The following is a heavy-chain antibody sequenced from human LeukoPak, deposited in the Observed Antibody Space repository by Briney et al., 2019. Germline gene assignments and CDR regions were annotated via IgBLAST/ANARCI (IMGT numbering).Heavy chain of an antibody. CDR2: IYYSGST. J-gene: IGHJ4*02. CDR3: ARSYCTNGVCYTPNFDY. D-gene: IGHD2-8*01. Sequence: PSETLSLTCTVSGGSISSGDYYWSWIRQPPGKGLEWIGYIYYSGSTYYNPSLKSRVTISVDTSKNQFSLKLSSVTAADTAVYYCARSYCTNGVCYTPNFDYWGQGTLVTVSS. CDR1: GGSISSGDYY. V-gene: IGHV4-30-4*01.